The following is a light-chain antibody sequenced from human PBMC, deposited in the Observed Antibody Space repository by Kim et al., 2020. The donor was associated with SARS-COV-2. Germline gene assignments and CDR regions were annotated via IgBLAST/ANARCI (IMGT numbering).Light chain of an antibody. CDR3: MQALQTPWT. V-gene: IGKV2-28*01. CDR2: LGS. CDR1: QSLLHSNGYNY. J-gene: IGKJ1*01. Sequence: DIVMTQSPLSLPVTPGEAASISCRSSQSLLHSNGYNYLDWYLQKPGQSPQLLICLGSNRASGVPDRFSGSGSGTDFTLKISRVETEDVGIYYCMQALQTPWTFGQGTKVDIK.